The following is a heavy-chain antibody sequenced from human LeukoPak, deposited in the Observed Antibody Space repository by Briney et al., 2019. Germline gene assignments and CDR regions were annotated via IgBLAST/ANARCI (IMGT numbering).Heavy chain of an antibody. V-gene: IGHV3-30*01. CDR1: GSTFSSYA. J-gene: IGHJ4*02. CDR3: ATAYSGSYNYFDY. CDR2: ISYDGSNK. D-gene: IGHD1-26*01. Sequence: GRSLRLSCAASGSTFSSYAMHWVRQAPGKGLEWVAVISYDGSNKYYADSVKGRFTISRDNSKNTLYLQMNSLRAEDTAVYYCATAYSGSYNYFDYWGQGTLVTVSS.